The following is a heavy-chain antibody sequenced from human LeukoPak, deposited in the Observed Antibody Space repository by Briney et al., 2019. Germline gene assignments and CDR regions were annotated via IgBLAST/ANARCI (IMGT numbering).Heavy chain of an antibody. D-gene: IGHD3-22*01. CDR3: AKFSDGSGYYSNFDY. Sequence: GGSLRLSCAASGFTFSSYGMHWVRQAPGKGLEWVAVISYDGSNKYYADSVKGRFTISRDNSKNTLYLQMNNLRAEDTAVYYCAKFSDGSGYYSNFDYWGQGTLVTVSS. V-gene: IGHV3-30*18. CDR2: ISYDGSNK. CDR1: GFTFSSYG. J-gene: IGHJ4*02.